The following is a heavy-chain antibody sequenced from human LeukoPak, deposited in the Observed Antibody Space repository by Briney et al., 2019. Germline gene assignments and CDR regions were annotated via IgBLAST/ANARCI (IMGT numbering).Heavy chain of an antibody. J-gene: IGHJ4*02. Sequence: GGSLRLSCAASGFTFSSYAMSWVRQAPGKRLEWVSDISGSGGSTYYADSVKGRFTISRDNSKNTLYLQMNSLRAEDTAVYYCAKDSVVTMIVVVITTALDYWGQGTLVTVSS. D-gene: IGHD3-22*01. V-gene: IGHV3-23*01. CDR1: GFTFSSYA. CDR3: AKDSVVTMIVVVITTALDY. CDR2: ISGSGGST.